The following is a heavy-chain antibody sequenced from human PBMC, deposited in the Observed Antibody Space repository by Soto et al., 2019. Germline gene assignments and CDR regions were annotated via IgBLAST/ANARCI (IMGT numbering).Heavy chain of an antibody. Sequence: SETLSLTCTVSGGSISSGGYYWSWIRQHPGKGLEWIGYIYYSGSTYYNPSLKSRVTISVDTSKNQFSLKLSSVTAADTAVYYGARTTTTGTTGDYWGQGTLVTVSS. CDR1: GGSISSGGYY. CDR3: ARTTTTGTTGDY. CDR2: IYYSGST. J-gene: IGHJ4*02. V-gene: IGHV4-31*03. D-gene: IGHD1-1*01.